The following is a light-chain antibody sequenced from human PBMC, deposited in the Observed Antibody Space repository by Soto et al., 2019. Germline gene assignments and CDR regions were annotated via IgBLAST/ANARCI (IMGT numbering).Light chain of an antibody. J-gene: IGLJ1*01. CDR1: SSNIGAGYD. Sequence: QSVLTQPPSVSGAPGQRVTISGTGSSSNIGAGYDVHWYQQLPGTAPKLLIYGNSNRPSGVPDRFSGSKSGTSASLAITGLQAEDEADYYCQSYDSSLSHNYVFGTGTKLTVL. CDR3: QSYDSSLSHNYV. CDR2: GNS. V-gene: IGLV1-40*01.